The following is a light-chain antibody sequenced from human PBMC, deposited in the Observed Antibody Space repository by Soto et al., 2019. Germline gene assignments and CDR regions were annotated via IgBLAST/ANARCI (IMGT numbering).Light chain of an antibody. CDR3: QQDGSSPLT. V-gene: IGKV3-20*01. CDR2: GAS. CDR1: QSVSRGY. J-gene: IGKJ1*01. Sequence: EIVLTQSPGTLSLSPGERATLSCRASQSVSRGYLAWYRQKPGQAPRLLIYGASSRATGIPDRFSGSGSGTDFTLTISRLEPEDFAVYYCQQDGSSPLTFGQGTKVDIK.